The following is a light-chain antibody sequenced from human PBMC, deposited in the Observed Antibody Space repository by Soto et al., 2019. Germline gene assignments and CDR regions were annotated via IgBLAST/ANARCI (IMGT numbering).Light chain of an antibody. CDR3: QQYGSSPRT. J-gene: IGKJ1*01. CDR2: GTS. CDR1: QSVSSSY. V-gene: IGKV3-20*01. Sequence: EIVLTQSPGLLSLSPGERATLSCRASQSVSSSYLAWYQQKPGRAPRLLIYGTSSRATGIPDRFSGSGSGTDFTLTVSRLEPEDFAVYYCQQYGSSPRTFGQGTKVDIK.